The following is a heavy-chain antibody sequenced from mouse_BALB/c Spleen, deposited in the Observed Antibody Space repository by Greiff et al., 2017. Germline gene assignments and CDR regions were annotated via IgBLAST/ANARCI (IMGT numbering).Heavy chain of an antibody. V-gene: IGHV5-17*02. CDR3: ARGGYYFDY. J-gene: IGHJ2*01. CDR1: GFTFSSFG. CDR2: ISSGSSTI. Sequence: EVKLVESGGGLVQPGGSRKLSCAASGFTFSSFGMHWVRQAPEKGLEWVAYISSGSSTIYYADTVKGRFTISRDNPKNTLFLQMTSLRSEDTAMYYCARGGYYFDYWGQGTTLTVSS. D-gene: IGHD1-1*02.